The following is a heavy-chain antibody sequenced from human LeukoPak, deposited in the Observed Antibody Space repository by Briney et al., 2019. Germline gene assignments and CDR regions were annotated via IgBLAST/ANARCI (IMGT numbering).Heavy chain of an antibody. V-gene: IGHV3-53*01. Sequence: GSLRLSCVASGFTGNNNSLSWVRQSPGKGLEWVSLIYPSGAAYYADSVKGRFTISRDNTKNKVFLQMNSLRAEDTAMYFCARVFLPWYFDLWGRGTLAIVSS. J-gene: IGHJ2*01. CDR3: ARVFLPWYFDL. CDR1: GFTGNNNS. CDR2: IYPSGAA.